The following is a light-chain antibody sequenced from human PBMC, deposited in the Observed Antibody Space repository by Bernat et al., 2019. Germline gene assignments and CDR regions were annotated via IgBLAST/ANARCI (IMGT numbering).Light chain of an antibody. J-gene: IGLJ3*02. CDR3: AAWDDSLSGHWV. V-gene: IGLV1-47*02. CDR2: SNN. Sequence: QSVLTQPPSASGTPGQRVTISCSGSSSNIGSNYVYWYQQLPGTAPKLLIYSNNQRPSGVPDRYSGSKSGTAASLAISGLRSEDEADSYCAAWDDSLSGHWVFGGGTKLTVL. CDR1: SSNIGSNY.